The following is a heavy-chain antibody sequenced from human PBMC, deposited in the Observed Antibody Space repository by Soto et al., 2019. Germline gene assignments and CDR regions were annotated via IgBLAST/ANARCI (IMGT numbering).Heavy chain of an antibody. Sequence: QVQLVESGGGVVQPGRSLRLSCAASGFTFSSYGMHWVRQAPGKGLEWVAVISYDGSNKYYADSVKGRFTISRDNSKNTLYLQMNSLRAEDTAVYYCAPPEVEMATWGQGTLVTVSS. J-gene: IGHJ5*02. CDR2: ISYDGSNK. CDR3: APPEVEMAT. D-gene: IGHD5-12*01. V-gene: IGHV3-30*03. CDR1: GFTFSSYG.